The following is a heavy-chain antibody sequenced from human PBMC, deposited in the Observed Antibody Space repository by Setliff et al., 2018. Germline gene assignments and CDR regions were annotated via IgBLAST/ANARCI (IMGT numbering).Heavy chain of an antibody. CDR3: ARGRGLEWLPESWFDP. CDR1: GDSISSGSYY. D-gene: IGHD3-3*01. J-gene: IGHJ5*02. CDR2: IYTGGST. Sequence: SETLSLTCTVSGDSISSGSYYWTWIRQPAGKGLEWIGRIYTGGSTNYNPSLKSRVTISLDTSKNHFSLTLTSVTAADTAVYYCARGRGLEWLPESWFDPWGQGTLVTVSS. V-gene: IGHV4-61*02.